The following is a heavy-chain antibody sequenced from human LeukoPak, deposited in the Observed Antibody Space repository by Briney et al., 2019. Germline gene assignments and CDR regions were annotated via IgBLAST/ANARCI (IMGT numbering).Heavy chain of an antibody. Sequence: GGSLRLSCAASGFTFSSYAMSWVRQAPGKGLEWVSAISGSGGSTYYADSVKGRFTISRDNSKNTLYLQMNSLRAEDTAVYYCAKLRGSITIFGVVKGGHDYWGQGTLVTVSS. D-gene: IGHD3-3*01. CDR3: AKLRGSITIFGVVKGGHDY. CDR1: GFTFSSYA. V-gene: IGHV3-23*01. J-gene: IGHJ4*02. CDR2: ISGSGGST.